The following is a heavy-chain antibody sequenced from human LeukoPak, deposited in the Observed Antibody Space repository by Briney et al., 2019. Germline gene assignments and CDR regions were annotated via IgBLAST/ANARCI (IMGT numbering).Heavy chain of an antibody. CDR1: GFTFSNCW. V-gene: IGHV3-7*05. CDR3: AIESRGPAY. J-gene: IGHJ4*02. D-gene: IGHD3-10*01. Sequence: GGSLRLSCAASGFTFSNCWMTWVRQAPGKGLERVANIKTDGSETYYVDSVKGRFTISRDNAKNSVYLQMNSLRGEDTAVYYCAIESRGPAYWGQGTLVTVPS. CDR2: IKTDGSET.